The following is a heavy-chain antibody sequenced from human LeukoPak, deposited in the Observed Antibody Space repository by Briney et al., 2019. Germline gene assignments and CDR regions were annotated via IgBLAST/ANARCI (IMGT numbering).Heavy chain of an antibody. J-gene: IGHJ4*02. CDR1: GFTFSDYW. CDR3: ARGGIYCSSTSCYSDY. CDR2: ISYDENNK. Sequence: GGSLRLSCAASGFTFSDYWMSWVRQAPGKGLEWVAVISYDENNKYYADSVKGRFTISRDNSKNTLYLQMNSLRTEDTAVYYCARGGIYCSSTSCYSDYWGQGTLVTVSS. V-gene: IGHV3-30-3*01. D-gene: IGHD2-2*01.